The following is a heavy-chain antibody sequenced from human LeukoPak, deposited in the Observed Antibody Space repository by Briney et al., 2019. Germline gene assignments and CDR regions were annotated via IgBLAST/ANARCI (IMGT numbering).Heavy chain of an antibody. CDR3: AKDPTDAGTAEYFQH. V-gene: IGHV3-23*01. CDR1: GFTFSSYA. D-gene: IGHD6-13*01. CDR2: ISFSCGST. Sequence: PGGSLRLSCAASGFTFSSYAMSWVRQAPWKGLEGVSTISFSCGSTYYADSVNGGFTISRDNSRNTLYLQMNRLRDEDTDVYYCAKDPTDAGTAEYFQHWGQGTLVTVSS. J-gene: IGHJ1*01.